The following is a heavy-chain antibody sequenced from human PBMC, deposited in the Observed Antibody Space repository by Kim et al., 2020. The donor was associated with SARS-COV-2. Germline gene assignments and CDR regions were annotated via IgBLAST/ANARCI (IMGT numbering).Heavy chain of an antibody. CDR1: GASMTSGSYY. V-gene: IGHV4-39*02. CDR3: VRDAWESGHNPPYF. Sequence: SETLSLTCTVSGASMTSGSYYWSWIRQPPGKGLEWLGRISNSGSTYYNPFLESRVIISLDTSKNQFSLKLSSVTAADTAVYYCVRDAWESGHNPPYF. D-gene: IGHD1-26*01. J-gene: IGHJ4*01. CDR2: ISNSGST.